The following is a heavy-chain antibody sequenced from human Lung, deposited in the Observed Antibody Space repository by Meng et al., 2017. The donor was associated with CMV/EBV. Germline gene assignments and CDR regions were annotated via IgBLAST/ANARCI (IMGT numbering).Heavy chain of an antibody. Sequence: VQLRESGPALVKPSEALSLTCAVSGDSITNHNWWAWVRQPPGKGLEWIGEIPHRGSSAYNPSLKSRVSMSIDKSKNQFSLKLTSVTAADTAVYHCLRRSGGSVWGQGTLVTVSS. V-gene: IGHV4-4*02. D-gene: IGHD3-10*01. CDR1: GDSITNHNW. CDR3: LRRSGGSV. J-gene: IGHJ1*01. CDR2: IPHRGSS.